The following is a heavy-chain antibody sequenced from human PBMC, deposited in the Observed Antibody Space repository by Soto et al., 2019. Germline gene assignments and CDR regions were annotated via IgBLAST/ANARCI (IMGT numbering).Heavy chain of an antibody. D-gene: IGHD1-26*01. CDR2: IIPIFGTA. CDR3: ARRGSYFGYFDY. V-gene: IGHV1-69*06. Sequence: QVQLVQSGAEVKKPGSSVKVSCKASGGTFSSYAISWVRQAPGQGLEWMGGIIPIFGTANYAQKFQGRVTIPADKSASTAYMELSSLRSEEKAVYYCARRGSYFGYFDYCGQGTLVTVSS. CDR1: GGTFSSYA. J-gene: IGHJ4*02.